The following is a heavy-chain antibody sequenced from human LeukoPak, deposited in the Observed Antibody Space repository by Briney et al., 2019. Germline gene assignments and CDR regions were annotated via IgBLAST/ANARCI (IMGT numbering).Heavy chain of an antibody. Sequence: SETLSLTCTVSGGSISSYYWSWIRQPPGKGLEWIGYIYYSGSTNYNPSLKSRVTISVDTSKNQFSLKLSSVTAADTAVYYCARDQGWFDPWGQGTLVTVSS. CDR2: IYYSGST. J-gene: IGHJ5*02. CDR1: GGSISSYY. V-gene: IGHV4-59*01. CDR3: ARDQGWFDP.